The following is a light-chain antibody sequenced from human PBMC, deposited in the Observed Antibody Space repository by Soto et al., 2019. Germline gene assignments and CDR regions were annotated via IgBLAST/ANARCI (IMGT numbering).Light chain of an antibody. CDR1: SSDIGGYDY. CDR3: SSHAAAGV. J-gene: IGLJ3*02. CDR2: EVS. V-gene: IGLV2-8*01. Sequence: QSALTQPPSASGSPGQSVTISCTGTSSDIGGYDYVSWYQQHPGKAPKLMIYEVSKRPSGVPDRFSGSKSGNTASLTVSGLQTEDEADYYCSSHAAAGVFGGGTKLTVL.